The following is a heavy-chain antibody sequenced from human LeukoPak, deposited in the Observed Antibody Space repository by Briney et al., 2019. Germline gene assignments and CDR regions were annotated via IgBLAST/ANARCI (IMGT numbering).Heavy chain of an antibody. D-gene: IGHD2-2*01. CDR3: ARHVDVVVPAIDY. CDR2: IYYSGST. CDR1: GGSISSSSYY. Sequence: PSETLSLTCTVSGGSISSSSYYWGWIRQPPGKGLEWIGSIYYSGSTYYNPSLKSRVTISVDTSKNQFSLKLSSVTAADTAVYYCARHVDVVVPAIDYWGQGTLVTVSS. V-gene: IGHV4-39*01. J-gene: IGHJ4*02.